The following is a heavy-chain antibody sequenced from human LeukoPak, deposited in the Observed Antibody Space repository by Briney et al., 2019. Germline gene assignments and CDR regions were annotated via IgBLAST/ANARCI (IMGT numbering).Heavy chain of an antibody. D-gene: IGHD3-16*01. V-gene: IGHV3-7*01. CDR1: GYTFRTYW. Sequence: GGSLRLSCAASGYTFRTYWISWVRHAPGKGLEWVTNIKQEGSEKYYVDSVKDRFTISRDNAKNSLYLQMSSLRAEDPAVYYCASIMITFGGVDYWGQGTLVSVSS. CDR2: IKQEGSEK. CDR3: ASIMITFGGVDY. J-gene: IGHJ4*02.